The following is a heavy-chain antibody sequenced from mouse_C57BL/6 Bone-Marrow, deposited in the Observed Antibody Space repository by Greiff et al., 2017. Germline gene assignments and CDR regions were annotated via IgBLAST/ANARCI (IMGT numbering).Heavy chain of an antibody. J-gene: IGHJ3*01. CDR3: ARWGLRYPFAY. V-gene: IGHV1-19*01. Sequence: EVQLQQSGPVLVKPGASVKMSCKASGYTFTDYYMNWVKQSHGKSLEWIGVINPYNGGTSYNQKFKGKATLTVDKSSSTAYMELNSLTSEDSAVYYCARWGLRYPFAYWGQGTLVTVSA. CDR1: GYTFTDYY. CDR2: INPYNGGT. D-gene: IGHD1-1*01.